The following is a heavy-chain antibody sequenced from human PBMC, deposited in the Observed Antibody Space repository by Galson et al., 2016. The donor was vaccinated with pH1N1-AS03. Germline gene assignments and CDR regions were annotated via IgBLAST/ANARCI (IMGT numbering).Heavy chain of an antibody. J-gene: IGHJ4*02. V-gene: IGHV7-4-1*01. CDR3: ARGHMSLSGFCDS. D-gene: IGHD3-9*01. CDR1: GYTFTSHR. Sequence: QSGAEVKKPGSSVKVSCKASGYTFTSHRIIWVRQAPGHGLECMGWLTTSTGDPTYAQGFTGRFAFSLDTSVSTAYLQLDTMKPDDTAVYYCARGHMSLSGFCDSWCQGTLVTVSS. CDR2: LTTSTGDP.